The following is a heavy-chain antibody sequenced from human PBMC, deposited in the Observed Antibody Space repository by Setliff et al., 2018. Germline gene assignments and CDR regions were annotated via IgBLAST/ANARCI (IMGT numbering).Heavy chain of an antibody. D-gene: IGHD3-16*02. Sequence: GASVKVSCKASGYTFVGYYLHWVRQAPGQGLEWMGWINPKTGGTNYAQKFQGRVTMTRDASINTAFMHLSSPKSDDMAVYYCAREPYDYIWGSYRSPYFDHWGQGALVTVSS. CDR2: INPKTGGT. CDR3: AREPYDYIWGSYRSPYFDH. J-gene: IGHJ4*02. CDR1: GYTFVGYY. V-gene: IGHV1-2*02.